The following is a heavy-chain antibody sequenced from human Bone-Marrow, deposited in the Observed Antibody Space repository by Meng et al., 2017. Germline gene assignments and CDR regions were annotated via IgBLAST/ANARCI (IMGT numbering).Heavy chain of an antibody. V-gene: IGHV3-38-3*01. J-gene: IGHJ4*02. CDR3: AKSPELFRYAHFDY. CDR2: ISGDST. Sequence: GESLKISCAASGFTVSSNEMSWVRQAPGKGLEWVSFISGDSTYYADSGKGRFTISRDNSKNTLYLQMNSLRAEDTAVYYCAKSPELFRYAHFDYWGQGTLVTVSS. D-gene: IGHD3-10*01. CDR1: GFTVSSNE.